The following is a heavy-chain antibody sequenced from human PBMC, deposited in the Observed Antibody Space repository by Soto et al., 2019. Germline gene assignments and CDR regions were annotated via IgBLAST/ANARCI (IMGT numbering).Heavy chain of an antibody. D-gene: IGHD1-7*01. CDR3: ARGKTGTNTWFDP. J-gene: IGHJ5*02. Sequence: GASVKVSCKASGYTFTTHAMYWVRQAPGQSLEWMGWIIPGNGNTKYSQKFQDRVTITTNTSASTAYMELSSLRSEDTAVYYCARGKTGTNTWFDPWGQGTLVTVSS. CDR1: GYTFTTHA. V-gene: IGHV1-3*01. CDR2: IIPGNGNT.